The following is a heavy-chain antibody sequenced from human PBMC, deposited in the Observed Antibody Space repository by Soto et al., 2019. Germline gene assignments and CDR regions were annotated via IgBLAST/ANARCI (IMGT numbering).Heavy chain of an antibody. CDR2: ISGSGGST. CDR1: GFTFGRYA. V-gene: IGHV3-23*01. CDR3: AKEPRVQYYDSGSSSY. J-gene: IGHJ4*02. D-gene: IGHD3-10*01. Sequence: EVQLLESGGGLVQPGGSLRLSCAASGFTFGRYAMSWVRQAPGKGLEWVSAISGSGGSTYYADSVKGRFTISRANSNYPLYLQMHCLRGEDTAVYYCAKEPRVQYYDSGSSSYWGQGTLVTVSS.